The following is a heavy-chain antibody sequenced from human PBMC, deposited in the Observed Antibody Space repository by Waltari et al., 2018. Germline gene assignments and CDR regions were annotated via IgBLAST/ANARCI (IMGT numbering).Heavy chain of an antibody. Sequence: QVQLVQSGAEVKKPGASVKVSCKASGYTFTGYYMHWVRQAPGQGLEWMGWINPNSGGTNYAQKFQGRVTMTRDTSISTAYMELSRLRSDDTAVYCCARENSGGYATYDAFDIWGQGTMVTVSS. CDR3: ARENSGGYATYDAFDI. D-gene: IGHD3-22*01. CDR1: GYTFTGYY. CDR2: INPNSGGT. V-gene: IGHV1-2*02. J-gene: IGHJ3*02.